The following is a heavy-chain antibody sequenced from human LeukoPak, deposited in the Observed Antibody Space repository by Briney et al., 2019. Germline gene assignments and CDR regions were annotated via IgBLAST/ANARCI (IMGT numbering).Heavy chain of an antibody. D-gene: IGHD6-13*01. Sequence: PSETLSLTCTVSGGSISSYYWSWIRQPPGKGLEWIGYIYYSGSTNYNPSLKSGVTISVDTSKNQFSLKLSSVTAADTAVYYCARGGKPGYSTARAVDYWGQGTLVTVSS. CDR1: GGSISSYY. J-gene: IGHJ4*02. CDR2: IYYSGST. V-gene: IGHV4-59*01. CDR3: ARGGKPGYSTARAVDY.